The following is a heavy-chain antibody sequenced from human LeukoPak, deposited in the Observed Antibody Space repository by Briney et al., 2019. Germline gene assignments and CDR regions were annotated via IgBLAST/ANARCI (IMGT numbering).Heavy chain of an antibody. V-gene: IGHV1-2*02. CDR2: INPNSGGT. J-gene: IGHJ4*02. CDR1: GYTFTGYY. D-gene: IGHD3-22*01. CDR3: ARGVVGSYYYDSSGYYFDY. Sequence: ASVKVSCKASGYTFTGYYMHWVRQAPGQGLEWMGWINPNSGGTNYAQEFQGRVTMTRDTSISTAYMELSRLRSDDTAVYYCARGVVGSYYYDSSGYYFDYWGQGTLVTVSS.